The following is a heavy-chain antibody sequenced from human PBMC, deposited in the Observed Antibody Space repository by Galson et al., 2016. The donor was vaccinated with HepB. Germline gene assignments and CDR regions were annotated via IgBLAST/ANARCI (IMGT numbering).Heavy chain of an antibody. CDR1: GFTFTKHA. CDR2: ISETGGTT. D-gene: IGHD3-16*01. CDR3: VRQGGPGWFAP. V-gene: IGHV3-23*01. J-gene: IGHJ5*02. Sequence: SLRLSCAASGFTFTKHAMNWVRPAPGRGLEWVSSISETGGTTYYVESVKGRFTISRDNSNNTVYLQMNNLRVEDTAVYYCVRQGGPGWFAPWGQGTLVTVSS.